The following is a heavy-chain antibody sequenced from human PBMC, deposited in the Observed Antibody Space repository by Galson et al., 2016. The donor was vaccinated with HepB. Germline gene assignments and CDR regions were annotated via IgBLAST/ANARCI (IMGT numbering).Heavy chain of an antibody. Sequence: SVKVSCKASGYTFITYGLSWVRQAPGRGLEWMGWISAYYGDTKYTQRLQGRVTLTRDISTSTVYMELRSLRSDDTAVYYCVSERGSGSFNYWGQGTLVTVSS. CDR1: GYTFITYG. CDR3: VSERGSGSFNY. V-gene: IGHV1-18*01. D-gene: IGHD3-10*01. CDR2: ISAYYGDT. J-gene: IGHJ4*02.